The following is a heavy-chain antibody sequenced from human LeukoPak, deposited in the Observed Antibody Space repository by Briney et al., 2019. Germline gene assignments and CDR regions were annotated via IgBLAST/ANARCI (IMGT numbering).Heavy chain of an antibody. J-gene: IGHJ4*02. CDR3: VRGRRHWLVDY. D-gene: IGHD6-19*01. Sequence: GGSLRLSCAASGFTFSSYWMSWVRQAPGKGLEWVANIKQDGSEKYYVDSVKGRFTISRDNAKNSLYLQMNSLRAEDTAVYYCVRGRRHWLVDYWGQGTLVTVSS. CDR2: IKQDGSEK. V-gene: IGHV3-7*01. CDR1: GFTFSSYW.